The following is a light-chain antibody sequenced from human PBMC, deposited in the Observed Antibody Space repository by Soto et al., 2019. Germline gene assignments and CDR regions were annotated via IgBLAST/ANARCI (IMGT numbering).Light chain of an antibody. CDR1: QTIRSNY. CDR3: QQYGSSPWT. Sequence: ETVLTQSPGTLSLSPGERATLSCRASQTIRSNYLAWYRQTPGQAPRLLIYGASNRAIGIADRFSGSGSGTDFTLIISRLEPEDFALYYCQQYGSSPWTFGHGTQVEI. CDR2: GAS. J-gene: IGKJ1*01. V-gene: IGKV3-20*01.